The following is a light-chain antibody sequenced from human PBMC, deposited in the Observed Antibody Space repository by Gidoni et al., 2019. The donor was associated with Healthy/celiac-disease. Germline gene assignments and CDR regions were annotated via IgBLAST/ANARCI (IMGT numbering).Light chain of an antibody. CDR2: GAS. V-gene: IGKV3-15*01. J-gene: IGKJ1*01. CDR3: QQYNNWPRT. CDR1: QSVSSN. Sequence: ERVMTQSAATLSVSPGERATLSGRASQSVSSNLAWYQQKPGQAPRLLIYGASTRATGIPARFRCSGSGTEFTLTISSLPSEDFAVYYCQQYNNWPRTFXQXTKVXIK.